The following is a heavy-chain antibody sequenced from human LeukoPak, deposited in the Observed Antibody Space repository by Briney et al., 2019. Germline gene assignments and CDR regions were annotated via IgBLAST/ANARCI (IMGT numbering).Heavy chain of an antibody. J-gene: IGHJ5*02. Sequence: GASVKVSCKASGYTFTSYDINWVRQAPGQGLEWMGRIIPILGIANYAQKFQGRVTITADKSTSTAYMELSSLRSEDTAVYYCASIGYSRSYSGRNWFDPWGQGTLVTVSS. D-gene: IGHD1-26*01. CDR2: IIPILGIA. V-gene: IGHV1-69*04. CDR3: ASIGYSRSYSGRNWFDP. CDR1: GYTFTSYD.